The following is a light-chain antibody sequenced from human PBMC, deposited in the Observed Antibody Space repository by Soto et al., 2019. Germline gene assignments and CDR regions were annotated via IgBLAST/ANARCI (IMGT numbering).Light chain of an antibody. J-gene: IGKJ4*01. CDR1: QNINTW. V-gene: IGKV1-5*01. Sequence: DTQMTQSPSTLSASVGDRVTITCRASQNINTWLAWYQQRPGRAPELLIYGASKLESGVPSRFSGSGSGTEFTLTISSLKPDDFATYYCQQYDGNFGGGTKVEIK. CDR3: QQYDGN. CDR2: GAS.